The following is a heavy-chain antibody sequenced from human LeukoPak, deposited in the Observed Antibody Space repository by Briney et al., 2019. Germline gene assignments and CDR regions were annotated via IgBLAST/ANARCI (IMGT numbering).Heavy chain of an antibody. Sequence: GGSLRLSCGGFGFTFSHYARHWVRQAPGKGLEWVAVISHDGNDTYYADSLKGRFTISRGNSNNTLYLQMNSLRPDDTAVYYCTRARSSWYLKYWGQGTLVTVSS. CDR2: ISHDGNDT. CDR1: GFTFSHYA. J-gene: IGHJ4*02. D-gene: IGHD6-13*01. V-gene: IGHV3-30*04. CDR3: TRARSSWYLKY.